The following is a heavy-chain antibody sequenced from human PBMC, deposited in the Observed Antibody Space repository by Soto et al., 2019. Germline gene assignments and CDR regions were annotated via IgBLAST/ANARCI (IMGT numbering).Heavy chain of an antibody. D-gene: IGHD1-26*01. V-gene: IGHV1-69*01. J-gene: IGHJ4*02. CDR2: IVPHSGTS. Sequence: QVQLVQSGAEVRKPGSSGKVSCQASGGTFSSHSFSWLRQAPGQGLEWMGGIVPHSGTSNYAQKFQDRLTLSANESTSTADMELSTLNSEDTAVYYCARDGSGSPYYFDHWGQGTQVTVSS. CDR1: GGTFSSHS. CDR3: ARDGSGSPYYFDH.